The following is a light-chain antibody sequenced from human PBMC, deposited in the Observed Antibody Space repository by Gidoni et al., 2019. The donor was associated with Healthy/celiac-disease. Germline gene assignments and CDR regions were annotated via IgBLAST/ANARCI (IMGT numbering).Light chain of an antibody. V-gene: IGKV1-5*03. CDR1: QSISSW. Sequence: DIQMTKSPPTLSASVGDRVTITCRASQSISSWLAWYQQKPGKAPKLLIYKASSLESGVPSRFSGSGSGTEFTLTISSLQPDDFATYYCQQYNSYPLTFGGXTKVEIK. J-gene: IGKJ4*01. CDR3: QQYNSYPLT. CDR2: KAS.